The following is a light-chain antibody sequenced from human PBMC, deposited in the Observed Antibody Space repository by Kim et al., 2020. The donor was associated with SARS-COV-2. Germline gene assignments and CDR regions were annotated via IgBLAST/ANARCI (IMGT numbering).Light chain of an antibody. CDR3: QQYDNWPPWT. Sequence: EIVMTQSPATLSVSPGERATLSCRASQSVTSNLAWYQQKPGQAPRLLIYGASTRATGFPARFSGSGSGTEFTLTISSLQSDDCAVYYCQQYDNWPPWTVGQGTKVDIK. CDR2: GAS. J-gene: IGKJ1*01. CDR1: QSVTSN. V-gene: IGKV3-15*01.